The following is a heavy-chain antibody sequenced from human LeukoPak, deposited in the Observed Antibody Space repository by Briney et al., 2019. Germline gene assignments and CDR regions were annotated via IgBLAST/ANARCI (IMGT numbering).Heavy chain of an antibody. CDR2: INAGNGNT. CDR3: ARVGWLVSGFDY. D-gene: IGHD6-19*01. V-gene: IGHV1-3*01. CDR1: GYTFTSYA. J-gene: IGHJ4*02. Sequence: ASVKVSCKASGYTFTSYAMHWVRQAPGQRLEWMGWINAGNGNTEYSQKFQGRVTITRDTSASTAYMELSSLRSEDTAVYYCARVGWLVSGFDYWGQGTLVTVSS.